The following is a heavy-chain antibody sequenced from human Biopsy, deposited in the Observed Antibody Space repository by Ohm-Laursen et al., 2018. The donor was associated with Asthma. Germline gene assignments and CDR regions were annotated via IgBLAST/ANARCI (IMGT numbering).Heavy chain of an antibody. J-gene: IGHJ4*02. D-gene: IGHD6-13*01. Sequence: SLRLSCTASGFTFDDYAMSWVRQAPGKGLEWVSGINWNGGSTGYADSVKGRFTISRDNAKKSLFLEMNSLTVEDTAVYFCARGYSTSWYFGYWGQGTLVTVSS. CDR2: INWNGGST. CDR1: GFTFDDYA. V-gene: IGHV3-20*04. CDR3: ARGYSTSWYFGY.